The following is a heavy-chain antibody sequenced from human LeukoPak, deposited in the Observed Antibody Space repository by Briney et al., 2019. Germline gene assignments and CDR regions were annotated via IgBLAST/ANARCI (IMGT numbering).Heavy chain of an antibody. CDR1: GYSISSGYY. V-gene: IGHV4-38-2*01. CDR2: IYHSGST. Sequence: PSETLSLTCAVSGYSISSGYYWGWIRQPPGKGLEWIGSIYHSGSTCYNPSLKSRVTISVDTSKNQFSLKLSPVTAADTAVYYCARLWFLEWLFDYWGQGTLVTVSS. D-gene: IGHD3-3*01. J-gene: IGHJ4*02. CDR3: ARLWFLEWLFDY.